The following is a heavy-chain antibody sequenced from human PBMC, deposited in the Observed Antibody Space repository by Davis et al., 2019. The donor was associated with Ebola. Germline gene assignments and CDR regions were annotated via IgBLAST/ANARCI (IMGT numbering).Heavy chain of an antibody. CDR3: ARRMDRGVGYMDV. D-gene: IGHD3-10*01. CDR2: MYYSGST. V-gene: IGHV4-59*08. Sequence: PSETLSLTCSVSGASISDFDWGWIRQPQGTGLEWIGYMYYSGSTNYKPSLKSRVSMSVDTSNNQFSLKLSSVTAADTAVYYCARRMDRGVGYMDVWGKGTTVTVSS. J-gene: IGHJ6*03. CDR1: GASISDFD.